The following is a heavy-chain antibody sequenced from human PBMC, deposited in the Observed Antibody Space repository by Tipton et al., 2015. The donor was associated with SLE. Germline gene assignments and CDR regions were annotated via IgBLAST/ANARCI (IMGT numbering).Heavy chain of an antibody. D-gene: IGHD4-11*01. CDR1: GYSISSGYY. Sequence: TLSLTCVVSGYSISSGYYWGWIRQPPGKGLEWLASISHSGSSYQNPSLKSRVTISVDTSKNPFSLKLISVTAADTAVYYCAREFLNPVTTVHYYFDLWGRGTLVTVSS. V-gene: IGHV4-38-2*02. CDR3: AREFLNPVTTVHYYFDL. J-gene: IGHJ2*01. CDR2: ISHSGSS.